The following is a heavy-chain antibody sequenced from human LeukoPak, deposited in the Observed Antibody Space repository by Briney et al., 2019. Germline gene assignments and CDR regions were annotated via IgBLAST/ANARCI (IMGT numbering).Heavy chain of an antibody. Sequence: GGPQRLSCALSGLPFSRYEMKWVRDSTGKGLEWVSYICSSCSTIYYAHSVKGRFTISRDNAKNSLYLQMNSLRAEDTAVYYCTRDLSPWETRNPDAFDIWGEGTMVTVSS. CDR1: GLPFSRYE. D-gene: IGHD1-14*01. J-gene: IGHJ3*02. CDR3: TRDLSPWETRNPDAFDI. V-gene: IGHV3-48*03. CDR2: ICSSCSTI.